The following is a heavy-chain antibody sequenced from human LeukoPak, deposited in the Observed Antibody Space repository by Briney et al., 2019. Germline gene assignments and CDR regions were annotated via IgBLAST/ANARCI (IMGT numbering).Heavy chain of an antibody. CDR3: AREEYGGYFDY. CDR1: GYTFSDYY. J-gene: IGHJ4*02. V-gene: IGHV1-2*02. D-gene: IGHD2-21*01. CDR2: INPNNGDS. Sequence: ASVRVSCKASGYTFSDYYIHWVRQAPGQGLEWMGYINPNNGDSNSAQKFQGRVAMTGDTSISTAYMELSSLRSDDTAVYYCAREEYGGYFDYWGQGTLVTVSS.